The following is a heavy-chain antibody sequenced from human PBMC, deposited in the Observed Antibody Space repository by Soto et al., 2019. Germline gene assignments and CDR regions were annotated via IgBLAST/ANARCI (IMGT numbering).Heavy chain of an antibody. CDR2: ISGSGGGT. V-gene: IGHV3-23*01. Sequence: PGGSLRLSCAASGFTFSSYAMTWVRQAPGKGLEWVSAISGSGGGTYYADSVKGRFTISRDNSKNMLYLQMNSLRAEDTAVYYCAKVDIVATAPVDYWGQGALVTVSS. CDR3: AKVDIVATAPVDY. J-gene: IGHJ4*02. D-gene: IGHD5-12*01. CDR1: GFTFSSYA.